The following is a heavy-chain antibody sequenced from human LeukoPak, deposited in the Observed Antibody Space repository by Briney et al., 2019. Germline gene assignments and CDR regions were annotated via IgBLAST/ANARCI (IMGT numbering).Heavy chain of an antibody. V-gene: IGHV1-24*01. CDR1: GYSLTDFS. J-gene: IGHJ4*02. D-gene: IGHD4-17*01. Sequence: ASVKVSCKVSGYSLTDFSLHWVRQAPGKGLEWMGGFDPDDGEANYAQKFQGRLSMTKDTSKDTGYMELGALRSEDTAVYYCANSNGDYGLLDSWGQGTLVTVSS. CDR3: ANSNGDYGLLDS. CDR2: FDPDDGEA.